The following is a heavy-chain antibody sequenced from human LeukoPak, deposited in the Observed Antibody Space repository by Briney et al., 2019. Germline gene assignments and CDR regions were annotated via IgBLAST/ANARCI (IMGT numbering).Heavy chain of an antibody. CDR2: MNPNSGNT. CDR3: ARREYGSGSYHLVY. J-gene: IGHJ4*02. V-gene: IGHV1-8*01. CDR1: GYTFTSYD. D-gene: IGHD3-10*01. Sequence: ASVKVSCKASGYTFTSYDINCVRQATGQGLECMGWMNPNSGNTGYAQKFQGRVTMTTNTSISTAYMELSSLRSEDTAVYYCARREYGSGSYHLVYWGQGTLVTVSS.